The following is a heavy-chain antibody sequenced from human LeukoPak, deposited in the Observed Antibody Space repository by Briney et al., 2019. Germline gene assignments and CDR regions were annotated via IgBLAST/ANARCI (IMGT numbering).Heavy chain of an antibody. J-gene: IGHJ4*02. CDR2: IYPGDSDT. CDR3: ARHASGWYGERDY. V-gene: IGHV5-51*01. D-gene: IGHD6-19*01. Sequence: GESLKISCKGSGYSFTSYWIGWVRQMPGKGLEWMGIIYPGDSDTRCSPSFQGQVTISADKSISTAYLQWSTLKASDTAMYYCARHASGWYGERDYWGQGTLVTVSS. CDR1: GYSFTSYW.